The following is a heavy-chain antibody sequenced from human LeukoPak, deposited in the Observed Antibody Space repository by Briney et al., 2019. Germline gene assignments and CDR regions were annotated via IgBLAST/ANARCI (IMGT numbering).Heavy chain of an antibody. V-gene: IGHV4-38-2*02. D-gene: IGHD3-10*01. J-gene: IGHJ5*02. CDR2: ICPSGNS. Sequence: SETLSLTCSVSDFCISSHYCWGWIRQPPGKGLEWIGSICPSGNSFYNPSLESRLAMLIDTSMNQFSRKLSSVTAADTAVYYCARVCCYFDSGSHPNWFDPWGQGTLVTVSS. CDR1: DFCISSHYC. CDR3: ARVCCYFDSGSHPNWFDP.